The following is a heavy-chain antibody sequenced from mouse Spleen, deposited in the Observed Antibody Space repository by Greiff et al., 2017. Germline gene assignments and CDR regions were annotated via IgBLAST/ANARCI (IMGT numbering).Heavy chain of an antibody. D-gene: IGHD1-1*01. J-gene: IGHJ4*01. Sequence: QVQLQQPGAELVMPGASVKLSCKASGYTFTSYWMHWVKQRPGQGLEWIGEIAPSDSYTNYNQKFKGKATLTVDKSSSTAYMQLSSLTSEDSAVYYCARSEYYGSSYAMDYWGQGTSVTVSS. V-gene: IGHV1-69*01. CDR1: GYTFTSYW. CDR2: IAPSDSYT. CDR3: ARSEYYGSSYAMDY.